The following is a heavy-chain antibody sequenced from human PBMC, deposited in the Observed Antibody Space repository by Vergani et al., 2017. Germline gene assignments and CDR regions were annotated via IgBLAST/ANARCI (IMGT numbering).Heavy chain of an antibody. D-gene: IGHD5-24*01. Sequence: QVQLVESGGGVVQPGRSLRLSCAASGFTFSSYAMHWVRQAPGKGLEWVAVISYDGSNKYYADSVKGRFAISRDNSKNTLYLQMNSLRAEDTAVYYCARDRDGYDAFDYWGQGTLVTVSS. CDR2: ISYDGSNK. J-gene: IGHJ4*02. V-gene: IGHV3-30*09. CDR3: ARDRDGYDAFDY. CDR1: GFTFSSYA.